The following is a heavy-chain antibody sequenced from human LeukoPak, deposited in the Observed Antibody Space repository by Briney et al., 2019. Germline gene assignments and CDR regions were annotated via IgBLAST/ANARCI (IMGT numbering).Heavy chain of an antibody. Sequence: PSETLSLTCAVYGGSFSGYYWSWIRQPPGKGLEWIGEINHSGSTNYNPSLKGRVTISVDTSKNQFSLKLSSVTAADTAVYYCARRGRWLQLIYFDYWGQGTLVTVSS. CDR3: ARRGRWLQLIYFDY. CDR2: INHSGST. D-gene: IGHD5-24*01. V-gene: IGHV4-34*01. J-gene: IGHJ4*02. CDR1: GGSFSGYY.